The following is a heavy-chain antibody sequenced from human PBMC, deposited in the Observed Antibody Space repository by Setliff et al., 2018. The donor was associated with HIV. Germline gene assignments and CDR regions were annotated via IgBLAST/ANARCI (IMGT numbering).Heavy chain of an antibody. V-gene: IGHV1-46*01. CDR2: INPSGGST. CDR3: ARIPNHSSGFDY. J-gene: IGHJ4*02. D-gene: IGHD3-22*01. Sequence: ASVKVSCKASGYTFTSYYMHWVRQAPGQGLEWMGIINPSGGSTSYAPKFQGRVTITADESTTTAYMELSSLRSEDTAVYYCARIPNHSSGFDYWGQGTPVTVSS. CDR1: GYTFTSYY.